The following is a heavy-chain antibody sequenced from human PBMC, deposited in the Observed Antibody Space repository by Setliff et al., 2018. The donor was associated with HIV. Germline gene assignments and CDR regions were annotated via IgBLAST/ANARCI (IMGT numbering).Heavy chain of an antibody. Sequence: SETLSLTCGVSGYSMSSGYYWGWIRQPPGKGLEWIGNVYHTGSTYYNPSLKSRVTMSVDTSKNQFSLNLTSVTAADTAVYYCARGRFVGFDYWGQGTLVTVSS. D-gene: IGHD3-16*02. CDR1: GYSMSSGYY. J-gene: IGHJ4*02. V-gene: IGHV4-38-2*01. CDR3: ARGRFVGFDY. CDR2: VYHTGST.